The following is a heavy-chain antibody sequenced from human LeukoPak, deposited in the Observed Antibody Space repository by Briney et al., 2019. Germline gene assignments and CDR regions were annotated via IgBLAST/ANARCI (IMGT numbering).Heavy chain of an antibody. CDR3: ARSLGGAVTMEAFDY. D-gene: IGHD4-17*01. Sequence: PGGSLRLSCAASGFTDSSNYMSGVRQAPGKGLEWVSVIYSGGSTYYADSVKGRFTISRDNSKNTLYLQMNSLRAEDTAVYYCARSLGGAVTMEAFDYWGQGTLVTVSS. CDR1: GFTDSSNY. V-gene: IGHV3-53*01. CDR2: IYSGGST. J-gene: IGHJ4*02.